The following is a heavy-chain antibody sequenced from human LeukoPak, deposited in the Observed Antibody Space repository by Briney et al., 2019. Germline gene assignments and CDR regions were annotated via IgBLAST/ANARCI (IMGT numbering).Heavy chain of an antibody. Sequence: GESLKISCXGSGYSFTSYWIGWVRQMAGKGLEWMGIIYPGDSDTRYSPSFQGQVTISADKSISTAYLQWSSLKASDTAMYYCARHDAIPDENYYYYYYMDVWGKGTTVTVSS. CDR2: IYPGDSDT. CDR1: GYSFTSYW. V-gene: IGHV5-51*01. D-gene: IGHD2-2*01. CDR3: ARHDAIPDENYYYYYYMDV. J-gene: IGHJ6*03.